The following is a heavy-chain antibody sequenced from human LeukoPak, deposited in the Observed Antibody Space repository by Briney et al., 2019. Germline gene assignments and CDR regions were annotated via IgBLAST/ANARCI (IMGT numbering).Heavy chain of an antibody. V-gene: IGHV4-59*01. CDR3: ARGGSGYDSFYYYGMDV. CDR1: GGSISSYY. J-gene: IGHJ6*02. CDR2: IYDSGSA. Sequence: SETLSLTCTVSGGSISSYYWSWIRQPPGKGLEWIGYIYDSGSANYNPSLKSRVTISVDTSKNQFSLKLSSVTAADTAVYYCARGGSGYDSFYYYGMDVWGQGTTVTVSS. D-gene: IGHD5-12*01.